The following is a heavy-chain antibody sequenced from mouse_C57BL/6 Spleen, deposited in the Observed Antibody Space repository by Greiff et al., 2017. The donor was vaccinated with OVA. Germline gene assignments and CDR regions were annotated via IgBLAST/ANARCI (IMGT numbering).Heavy chain of an antibody. V-gene: IGHV14-4*01. CDR3: TTDDSYWYFDV. J-gene: IGHJ1*03. CDR2: IDPENGDT. D-gene: IGHD2-4*01. Sequence: VQLQQSGAELVRPGASVKLSCTASGFNIKDDSMHWVKQRPEQGLEWIGWIDPENGDTEYASKFQGKATISADTSSNTAYLQLSSLTSEDTAVYYCTTDDSYWYFDVWGTGTTVTVSS. CDR1: GFNIKDDS.